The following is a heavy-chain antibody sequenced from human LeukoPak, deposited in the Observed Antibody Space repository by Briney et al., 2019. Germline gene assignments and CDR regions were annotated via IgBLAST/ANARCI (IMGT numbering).Heavy chain of an antibody. V-gene: IGHV4-61*02. J-gene: IGHJ5*02. CDR2: IYTSGST. CDR3: ARVSSTSRHWFDP. CDR1: GGSISSGSYY. D-gene: IGHD2-2*01. Sequence: PSQTRSLTCTVSGGSISSGSYYWSWIRQPAGKGLEWIGRIYTSGSTNHNPSLKSRVTISVDTSKNQFSLKLSSVTAADTAVYYCARVSSTSRHWFDPWGQGTLVTVSS.